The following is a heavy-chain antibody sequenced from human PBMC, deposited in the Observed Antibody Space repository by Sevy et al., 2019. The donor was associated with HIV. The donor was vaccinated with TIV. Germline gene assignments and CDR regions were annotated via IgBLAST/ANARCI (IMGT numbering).Heavy chain of an antibody. D-gene: IGHD5-18*01. Sequence: GGSLRLSCAASTFTFSDYYMTWIRQAPGKGLESVSYISSRGSHIYYADSVKGRITISRDNAKNSLYLQMNSLRAEDTAVYYCARVRYNYGSYYFDYWGQGTLVTVSS. CDR1: TFTFSDYY. J-gene: IGHJ4*02. V-gene: IGHV3-11*01. CDR2: ISSRGSHI. CDR3: ARVRYNYGSYYFDY.